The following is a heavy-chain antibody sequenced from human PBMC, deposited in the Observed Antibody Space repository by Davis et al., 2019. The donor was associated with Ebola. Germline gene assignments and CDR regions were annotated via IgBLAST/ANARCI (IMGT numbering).Heavy chain of an antibody. J-gene: IGHJ3*02. CDR3: ASPRYSSSWYAYDAFDI. D-gene: IGHD6-13*01. Sequence: SETLSLTCTVSGGSISSSSYYWGWIRQPPGKGLEWIGSIYYSGSTYYNPSLKSRVTISVDTSKNQFSLKLSSVTAADTAVYYCASPRYSSSWYAYDAFDIWGQGTMVTVSS. CDR2: IYYSGST. V-gene: IGHV4-39*01. CDR1: GGSISSSSYY.